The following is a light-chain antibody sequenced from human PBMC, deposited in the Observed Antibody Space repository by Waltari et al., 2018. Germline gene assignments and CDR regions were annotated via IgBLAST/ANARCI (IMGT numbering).Light chain of an antibody. CDR3: FPVDDNSLRL. CDR2: RDS. V-gene: IGLV3-27*01. CDR1: VLGKKF. J-gene: IGLJ2*01. Sequence: SYELTQPSSVSVSPGQTARITCSGDVLGKKFIRWFQQKPGQAPVLLIFRDSERPSGIPGRFSGSSSGTTVTLTISGAQVEDEADYYCFPVDDNSLRLFGGGTKLTVL.